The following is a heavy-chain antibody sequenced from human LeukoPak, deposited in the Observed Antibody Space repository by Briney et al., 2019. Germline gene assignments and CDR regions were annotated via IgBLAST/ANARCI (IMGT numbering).Heavy chain of an antibody. D-gene: IGHD1-1*01. Sequence: ASVKVSCKASGYTFTSYGISWVRQAPGQGLEWMGWISAYNGNTNYAQKLQGRVTMTTDTSTSTAYMELSSLRSEDTAVYYCATISRLQLELRAFDIWGQGTMVTVSS. J-gene: IGHJ3*02. CDR3: ATISRLQLELRAFDI. CDR2: ISAYNGNT. CDR1: GYTFTSYG. V-gene: IGHV1-18*01.